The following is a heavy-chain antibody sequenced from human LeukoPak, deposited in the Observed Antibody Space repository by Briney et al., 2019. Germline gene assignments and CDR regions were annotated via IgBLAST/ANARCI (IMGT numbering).Heavy chain of an antibody. D-gene: IGHD2-15*01. CDR1: GLTFSSYS. CDR2: ISSSSSYI. CDR3: ARGWVAATTDY. Sequence: KSGGSLRLSCAASGLTFSSYSMNWVRQAPGKGLEWVSSISSSSSYIYYADSVKGRFTISRDNAKNSLYLQMNSLRAEDTAAYYCARGWVAATTDYWGQGTLVTVSS. J-gene: IGHJ4*02. V-gene: IGHV3-21*01.